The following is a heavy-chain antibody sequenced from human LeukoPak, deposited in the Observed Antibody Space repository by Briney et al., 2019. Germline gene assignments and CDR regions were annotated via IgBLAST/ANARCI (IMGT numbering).Heavy chain of an antibody. CDR3: ARDKPGYGAYES. J-gene: IGHJ5*02. D-gene: IGHD4/OR15-4a*01. Sequence: PGGSLRLSCAASGFTFSSYWVSWVRQAPGKGLEWVGNIKDDGSAKYYVDSVKGRFTISRDNAKNSLYLQMNNLRAEDTAVYYCARDKPGYGAYESWGQGTRVTVSP. CDR1: GFTFSSYW. V-gene: IGHV3-7*01. CDR2: IKDDGSAK.